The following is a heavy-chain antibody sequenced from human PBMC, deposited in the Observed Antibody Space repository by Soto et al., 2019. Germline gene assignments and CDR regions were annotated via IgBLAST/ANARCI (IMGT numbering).Heavy chain of an antibody. CDR2: VSTNNADT. D-gene: IGHD3-22*01. Sequence: QVHLVQSGPEVEMPGASVKVSCKTSGYTFTAYGLAWLRQAPGQRPEWMGWVSTNNADTNYAQKLQGRVTMTTDRSTTTTYMELRSLRSDDTAVYYCARELNTDSSAYYSFAYWGQGTLVTVSS. J-gene: IGHJ4*02. V-gene: IGHV1-18*01. CDR1: GYTFTAYG. CDR3: ARELNTDSSAYYSFAY.